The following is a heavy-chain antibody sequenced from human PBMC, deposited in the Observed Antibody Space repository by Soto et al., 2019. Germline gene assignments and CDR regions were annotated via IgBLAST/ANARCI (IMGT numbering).Heavy chain of an antibody. CDR2: IIPIFGTA. Sequence: QVQLVQSGAEVKKPGSSVKVSCKASGGTFSSYAISWVRQAPGQGLEWMGGIIPIFGTANYAQKFQGRVTITADESTSTAYMELSSLRSEDTAVYYCARAEQLVLRYYYCMDVWGQGTTVTVSS. CDR1: GGTFSSYA. D-gene: IGHD6-6*01. J-gene: IGHJ6*02. V-gene: IGHV1-69*01. CDR3: ARAEQLVLRYYYCMDV.